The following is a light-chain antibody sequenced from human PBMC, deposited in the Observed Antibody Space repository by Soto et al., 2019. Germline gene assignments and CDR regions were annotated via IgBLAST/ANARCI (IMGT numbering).Light chain of an antibody. CDR1: QSFSSNY. CDR3: HQYASSSRT. J-gene: IGKJ1*01. V-gene: IGKV3-20*01. Sequence: EMVLTQSPGTLSLSPGERATLSCGASQSFSSNYLAWYQQKPGQAPRLLIYGASSRATGIPDRFSGSGSGTDFTLTISRLEPEDFAVYYCHQYASSSRTFGQGTKVEIK. CDR2: GAS.